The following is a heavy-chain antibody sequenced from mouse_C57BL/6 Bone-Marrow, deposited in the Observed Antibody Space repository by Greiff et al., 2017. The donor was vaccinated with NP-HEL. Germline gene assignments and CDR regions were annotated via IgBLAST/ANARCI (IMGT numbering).Heavy chain of an antibody. D-gene: IGHD2-3*01. V-gene: IGHV6-6*01. CDR1: GFTFSDAW. CDR2: IRNKANNHAT. J-gene: IGHJ4*01. Sequence: EVMLVESGGGLVQPGGSMKLSCAASGFTFSDAWMDWVRQSPEKGLEWVAEIRNKANNHATYYAESVKGRFTISRDDSKSSVYLQMNSLRAEDTGIYYCTRCGYSYYYAMDYWGQGTSVTVSS. CDR3: TRCGYSYYYAMDY.